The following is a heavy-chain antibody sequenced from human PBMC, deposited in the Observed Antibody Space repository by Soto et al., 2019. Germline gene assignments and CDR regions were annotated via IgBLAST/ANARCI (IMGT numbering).Heavy chain of an antibody. J-gene: IGHJ3*02. V-gene: IGHV4-4*02. CDR3: ARLTFGEVYAFDI. Sequence: SETLSLTCAVSSGSISSSNWWSWVRQPPGKGLEWIGEIYHSGSTNYNPSLKSRVTISVDKSKNQFSLKLSSVTAADTAVYYCARLTFGEVYAFDIWGQGTRVTVSS. D-gene: IGHD3-16*01. CDR1: SGSISSSNW. CDR2: IYHSGST.